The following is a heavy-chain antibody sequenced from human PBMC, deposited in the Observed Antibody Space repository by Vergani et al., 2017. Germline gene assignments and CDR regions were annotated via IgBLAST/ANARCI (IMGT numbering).Heavy chain of an antibody. Sequence: QVQLQQWGAGLLKPSQTLSLTCTVSGGSISSGGYYWSWIRQHPGKGLEWIGYIYYSGSTYYNPSLKSRVTISVDTSKNQFSLKLSSVTAADTAVYYCARGGAKYCSGGSCYSVGWFDPWGQGTLVTVSS. J-gene: IGHJ5*02. CDR2: IYYSGST. V-gene: IGHV4-31*03. D-gene: IGHD2-15*01. CDR3: ARGGAKYCSGGSCYSVGWFDP. CDR1: GGSISSGGYY.